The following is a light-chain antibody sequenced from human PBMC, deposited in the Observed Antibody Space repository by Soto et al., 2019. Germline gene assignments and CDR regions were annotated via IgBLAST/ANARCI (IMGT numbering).Light chain of an antibody. CDR3: QQYNNWPRT. CDR1: QSVSSN. J-gene: IGKJ5*01. V-gene: IGKV3-15*01. CDR2: GAS. Sequence: EIVMTQSPATLSVSPGERATLSCRASQSVSSNLAWYQQKPGQAPRLLIYGASTRATGIPARFSGSGSGTEFTPTISGLHSEYFAVYYCQQYNNWPRTFGQGKRLEIK.